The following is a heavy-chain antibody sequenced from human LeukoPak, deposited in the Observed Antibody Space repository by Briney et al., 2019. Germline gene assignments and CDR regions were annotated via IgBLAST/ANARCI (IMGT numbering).Heavy chain of an antibody. V-gene: IGHV3-30*04. CDR1: GFTFSSSA. J-gene: IGHJ4*02. D-gene: IGHD6-13*01. CDR3: ARADSSSGYIFDY. Sequence: GSPRLSCAASGFTFSSSALRGVRQAPPRRLEWGAVILYEGRDKYYTESLKGGFTISRDTSKKTLYQQMNRLRAEETAVYYCARADSSSGYIFDYWGKGTLVTVSS. CDR2: ILYEGRDK.